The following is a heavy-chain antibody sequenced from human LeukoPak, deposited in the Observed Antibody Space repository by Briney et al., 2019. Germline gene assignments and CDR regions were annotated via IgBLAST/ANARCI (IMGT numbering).Heavy chain of an antibody. D-gene: IGHD3-22*01. CDR2: ISAYTGNT. CDR1: GYTFTNYG. V-gene: IGHV1-18*01. CDR3: ARSGVGYFYDNSGYYPLDY. Sequence: ASVKVSCKATGYTFTNYGISWVRQAPGQGLEWMGWISAYTGNTNYAQNFQGRVTMTTDTSTSTAYMELRSLRSDDTAVYYCARSGVGYFYDNSGYYPLDYWGQGTLVTVSS. J-gene: IGHJ4*02.